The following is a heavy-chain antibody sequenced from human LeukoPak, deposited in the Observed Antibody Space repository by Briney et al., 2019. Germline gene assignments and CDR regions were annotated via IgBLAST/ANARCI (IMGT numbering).Heavy chain of an antibody. J-gene: IGHJ4*02. V-gene: IGHV3-23*01. CDR1: AFTFNIYA. Sequence: QPGGSLRLSCEASAFTFNIYAMSWVRQVPGKGLEWVSSISGSAETTDYADSVKGRFTISRDNSKNTLYLQMSSLRAGDTAVYYCAKGGMGAYFDDWGQGTLVTVSS. CDR2: ISGSAETT. D-gene: IGHD1-26*01. CDR3: AKGGMGAYFDD.